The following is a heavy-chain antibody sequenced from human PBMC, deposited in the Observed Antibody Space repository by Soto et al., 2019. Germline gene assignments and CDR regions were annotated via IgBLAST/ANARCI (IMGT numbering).Heavy chain of an antibody. CDR3: ARESWIFGVVIIFDYYYYGMDV. CDR2: INPSGGST. D-gene: IGHD3-3*01. Sequence: ASVKVSCKASGYTFTSFYMHWVRQAPGQGLEWMGIINPSGGSTTYAQKFQGRVTMTRDTSTSTVYIEVSSLRSEDTAVYYCARESWIFGVVIIFDYYYYGMDVWGQGTTVTVSS. V-gene: IGHV1-46*01. J-gene: IGHJ6*02. CDR1: GYTFTSFY.